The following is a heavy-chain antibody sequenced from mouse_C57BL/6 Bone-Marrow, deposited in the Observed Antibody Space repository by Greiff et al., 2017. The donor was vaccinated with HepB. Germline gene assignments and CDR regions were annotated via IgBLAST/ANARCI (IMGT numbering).Heavy chain of an antibody. CDR3: ARGYGTDGMDY. V-gene: IGHV5-17*01. Sequence: EVQLVESGGGLVKPGGSLKLSCAASGFTFSDYGMHWVRQAPEKGLEWVAYISSGSSTIYYADTVKGRFTISRDNAKNTLFLQMTSLRSEDTAMYYCARGYGTDGMDYWGQGTSVTVSS. CDR2: ISSGSSTI. D-gene: IGHD2-10*02. CDR1: GFTFSDYG. J-gene: IGHJ4*01.